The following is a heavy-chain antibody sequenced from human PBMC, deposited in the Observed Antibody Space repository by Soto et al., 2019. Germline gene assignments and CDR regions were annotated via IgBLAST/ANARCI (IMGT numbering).Heavy chain of an antibody. Sequence: QVQLQQWGAGLLMPSETLSLTCAVYGGSFSGYYWSWIRQPPGKGLEWIGEINHSGSTNYNPTLKRRVTISVDTSKNQFSLKLSSVTAADTAVYYCARERYRGYSGPWGMDVWGQGTTVTVSS. CDR2: INHSGST. D-gene: IGHD5-12*01. CDR1: GGSFSGYY. V-gene: IGHV4-34*01. J-gene: IGHJ6*02. CDR3: ARERYRGYSGPWGMDV.